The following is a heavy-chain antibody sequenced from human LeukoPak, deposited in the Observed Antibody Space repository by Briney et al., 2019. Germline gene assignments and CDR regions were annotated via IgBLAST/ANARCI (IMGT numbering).Heavy chain of an antibody. CDR1: GFTVSSNY. V-gene: IGHV3-53*01. CDR2: IYSGGST. CDR3: ARGANRELKGYYFDY. Sequence: PGGSLRLSCAASGFTVSSNYMSWVRQAPGKGLEWTSVIYSGGSTYYADSVKGRFTISRDNSKNTLYLQMNSLRAEDTAVYYCARGANRELKGYYFDYWGQGTLVTVSS. J-gene: IGHJ4*02. D-gene: IGHD1-26*01.